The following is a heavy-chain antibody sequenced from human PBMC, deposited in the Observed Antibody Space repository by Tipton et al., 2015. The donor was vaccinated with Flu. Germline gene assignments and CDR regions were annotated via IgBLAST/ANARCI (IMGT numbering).Heavy chain of an antibody. Sequence: LVKPTQTLTLTCTFSGFSLDSGGVALGWIRQPPGKTLEFLAVMYRDDDKRYSPSLESRLTTTRDTSKSQLVLSMTSVDPVDTATYYCVHSTLRFGISWGQGILVTVSS. D-gene: IGHD3-10*01. CDR2: MYRDDDK. CDR1: GFSLDSGGVA. J-gene: IGHJ5*02. V-gene: IGHV2-5*02. CDR3: VHSTLRFGIS.